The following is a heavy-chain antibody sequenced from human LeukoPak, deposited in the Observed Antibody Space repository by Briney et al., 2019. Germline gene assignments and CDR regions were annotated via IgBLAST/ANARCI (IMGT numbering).Heavy chain of an antibody. CDR3: ARDRVGGNRRDDSSI. V-gene: IGHV4-59*01. D-gene: IGHD3-16*01. CDR2: IYYSGST. CDR1: GGSISSYY. J-gene: IGHJ3*02. Sequence: SETLSLTCTVSGGSISSYYWSWIRQPPGKGLEWIGYIYYSGSTNYNPSLKSRVTISVDTSKNQFSLKLSSVTAADTAVYYCARDRVGGNRRDDSSIWAQGTMVTVSS.